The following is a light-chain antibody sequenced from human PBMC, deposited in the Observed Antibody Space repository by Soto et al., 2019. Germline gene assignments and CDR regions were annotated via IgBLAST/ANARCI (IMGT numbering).Light chain of an antibody. V-gene: IGKV3-15*01. CDR2: GAS. Sequence: EIVMTQSPATLSVSPGERATLSCRANQSVSSNLAWYQQKPGQAPRLLISGASTRATGIPDRFSGSGSGTEFTLTISSLQSEDFAVYYCQEYNNWPALTVGGGTKV. CDR1: QSVSSN. J-gene: IGKJ4*01. CDR3: QEYNNWPALT.